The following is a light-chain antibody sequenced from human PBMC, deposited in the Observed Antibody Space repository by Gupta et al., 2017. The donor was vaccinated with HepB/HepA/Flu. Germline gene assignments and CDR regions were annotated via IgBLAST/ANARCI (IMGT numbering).Light chain of an antibody. CDR2: GAS. J-gene: IGKJ1*01. Sequence: EIVMTQSPATLSVSPGERATLSCRARQSVSSNLAWYQQKPGQAPRLLIYGASNRATGIPARFSGSGSGTEFTLTISRLQSEDFAVYYCQHYNNWPPRTFGQGTKVEIK. CDR3: QHYNNWPPRT. V-gene: IGKV3-15*01. CDR1: QSVSSN.